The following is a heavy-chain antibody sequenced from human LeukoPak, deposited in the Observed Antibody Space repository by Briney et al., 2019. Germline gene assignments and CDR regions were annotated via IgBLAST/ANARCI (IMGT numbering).Heavy chain of an antibody. V-gene: IGHV4-34*01. CDR2: INHSGST. CDR1: GGSFSGYY. D-gene: IGHD4-11*01. CDR3: ARRTTVTTFLSG. J-gene: IGHJ4*02. Sequence: PSVTLSLTCAVYGGSFSGYYWSWIRQPPGKGLEWIGEINHSGSTNYNPSLKSRVTISVDTSKNQFSLKLSSVTAADTAVYYCARRTTVTTFLSGWGQGTLVTVSS.